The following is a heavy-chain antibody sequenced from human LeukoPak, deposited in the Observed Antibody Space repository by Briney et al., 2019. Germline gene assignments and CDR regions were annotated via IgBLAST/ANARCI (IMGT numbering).Heavy chain of an antibody. CDR2: IYYSGST. CDR3: ARDEPYDSSGYIDY. V-gene: IGHV4-30-4*08. CDR1: GGSLSSGDYY. Sequence: SETLSLTCTVSGGSLSSGDYYWSWIRQPPGKGLEWIGYIYYSGSTYYNPSLKSRVTISVDTSKNQFSLKLSSVTAADTAVYYCARDEPYDSSGYIDYWGQGTLVTVSS. D-gene: IGHD3-22*01. J-gene: IGHJ4*02.